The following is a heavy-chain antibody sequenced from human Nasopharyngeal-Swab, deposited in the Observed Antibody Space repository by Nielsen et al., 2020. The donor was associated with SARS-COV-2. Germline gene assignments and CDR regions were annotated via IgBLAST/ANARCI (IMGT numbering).Heavy chain of an antibody. D-gene: IGHD2-15*01. V-gene: IGHV4-30-2*01. Sequence: LRLSCAVPGASITSAGYSWNWIRQPPGKDLEWIGYINHSGNTHYNPSLWGRVTISEDTSSNQFSLTLTSVTAAGTATYYCARIYTRRCTNNICIGYFDYWGQGALVTVSS. CDR1: GASITSAGYS. J-gene: IGHJ4*02. CDR3: ARIYTRRCTNNICIGYFDY. CDR2: INHSGNT.